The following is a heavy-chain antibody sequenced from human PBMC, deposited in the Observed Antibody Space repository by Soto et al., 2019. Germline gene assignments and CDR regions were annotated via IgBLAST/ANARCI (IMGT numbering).Heavy chain of an antibody. CDR3: TRGRGLYNSGRSQLDS. J-gene: IGHJ4*02. V-gene: IGHV1-69*13. Sequence: SVKVSCKASGDSFAKYTVNWVRQAPRQGLEWMGGIIPRFGTTNYAPTLQDRVTITADASMNTVYMELSSLRSDDTALYYCTRGRGLYNSGRSQLDSWGQGTLVTVSS. CDR2: IIPRFGTT. CDR1: GDSFAKYT. D-gene: IGHD1-1*01.